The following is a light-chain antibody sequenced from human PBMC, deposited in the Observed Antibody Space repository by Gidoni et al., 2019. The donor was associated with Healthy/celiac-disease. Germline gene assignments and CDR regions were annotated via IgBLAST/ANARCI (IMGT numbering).Light chain of an antibody. CDR2: GAS. Sequence: EIVLTQSPGTLSLSPGERATLSCRASQSVSSSYLAWYQQKPGQAPRLLIYGASSRATGIPDFTLTISRLEPEDFAVYYCQQYGSSSTFXHXTRLEIK. J-gene: IGKJ5*01. V-gene: IGKV3-20*01. CDR3: QQYGSSST. CDR1: QSVSSSY.